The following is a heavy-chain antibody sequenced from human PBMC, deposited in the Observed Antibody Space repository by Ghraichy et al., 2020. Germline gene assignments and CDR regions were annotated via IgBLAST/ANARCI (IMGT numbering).Heavy chain of an antibody. D-gene: IGHD6-6*01. V-gene: IGHV3-30*04. J-gene: IGHJ1*01. CDR2: ISYGGSNT. CDR3: ARGDVGAAFAYSVPEDLATFSPARSSGSTSFPLVPCENSLTDNSLKH. Sequence: GGSLRLSCATSGFTFNSFAMHWVRQAAGKGLEWVAVISYGGSNTYYADSVKGRFTISRDNSKKTLYLQLNSLTAEDTAVYYCARGDVGAAFAYSVPEDLATFSPARSSGSTSFPLVPCENSLTDNSLKHW. CDR1: GFTFNSFA.